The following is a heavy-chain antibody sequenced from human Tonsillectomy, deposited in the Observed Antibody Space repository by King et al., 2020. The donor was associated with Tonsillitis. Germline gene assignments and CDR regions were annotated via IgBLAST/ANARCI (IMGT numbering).Heavy chain of an antibody. CDR2: ISPIFGTA. J-gene: IGHJ3*02. CDR1: GGTFSRYP. Sequence: HEQLVQSGGEVKKPGYSVKVSCKSSGGTFSRYPISWVRQAPGQGLEWMGGISPIFGTANYAQKFQGRVTITADNSTSTAYMEMNSLRSEDTAVYFCGRGAVTISGMIIDAFDIWGQGTMVTVSS. CDR3: GRGAVTISGMIIDAFDI. D-gene: IGHD3-16*01. V-gene: IGHV1-69*06.